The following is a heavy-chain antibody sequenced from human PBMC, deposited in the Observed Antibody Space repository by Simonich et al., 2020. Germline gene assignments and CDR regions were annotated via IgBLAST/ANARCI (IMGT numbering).Heavy chain of an antibody. D-gene: IGHD7-27*01. J-gene: IGHJ3*02. CDR1: GYTFTGYY. Sequence: QVQLVQSGAEVQKPGASVNVSCKASGYTFTGYYRKWWRQAPGQGLEVMVLINPNRGGTNNAQKFQGRVTMTRDTSISTAYMELSRLRSDDTAVYYCARGPRWTGDDAFDIWGQGTMVTVSS. CDR3: ARGPRWTGDDAFDI. V-gene: IGHV1-2*02. CDR2: INPNRGGT.